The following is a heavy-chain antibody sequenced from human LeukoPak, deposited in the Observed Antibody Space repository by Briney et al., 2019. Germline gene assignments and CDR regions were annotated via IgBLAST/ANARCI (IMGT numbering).Heavy chain of an antibody. CDR3: ARGYYDFWSGYYTAENWFDP. CDR2: IIPIFGTA. J-gene: IGHJ5*02. CDR1: GGTFSSYA. D-gene: IGHD3-3*01. V-gene: IGHV1-69*06. Sequence: ASVKVSCKASGGTFSSYAISWVRQAPGQGLEWMGGIIPIFGTANYAQKFQGRVTITADKSTSTAYMELSSLRSEDTAVYYCARGYYDFWSGYYTAENWFDPWGQGTLVTVSS.